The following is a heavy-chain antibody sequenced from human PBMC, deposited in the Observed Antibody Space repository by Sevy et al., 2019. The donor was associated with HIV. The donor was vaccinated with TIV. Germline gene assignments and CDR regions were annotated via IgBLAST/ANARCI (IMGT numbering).Heavy chain of an antibody. CDR2: IYSGGST. V-gene: IGHV3-53*01. D-gene: IGHD5-12*01. J-gene: IGHJ6*03. CDR3: ARAGWLRYMDV. CDR1: RFTVSSNY. Sequence: GESLKISCAASRFTVSSNYMSWVRQAPGKGLEWVSVIYSGGSTYYADSVKGRFTISRDNSKNTLYLQMNSLRAEDTAVYYCARAGWLRYMDVWGKGTTVTVSS.